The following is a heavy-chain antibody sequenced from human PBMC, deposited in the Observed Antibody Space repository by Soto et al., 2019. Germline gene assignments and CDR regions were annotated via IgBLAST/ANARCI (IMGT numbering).Heavy chain of an antibody. D-gene: IGHD6-19*01. Sequence: QVQLVQSGAEVKKPGSSVKVSCKASGGTFSSYAISWVRQAPVQGLEWMGGIIPIFCTANYAQKFQGRVTITAEESTSTADMELSSLRSEDTAEYYYARGQQWLVSNCFDPWGEGTMVTDTS. J-gene: IGHJ5*02. CDR2: IIPIFCTA. CDR3: ARGQQWLVSNCFDP. CDR1: GGTFSSYA. V-gene: IGHV1-69*12.